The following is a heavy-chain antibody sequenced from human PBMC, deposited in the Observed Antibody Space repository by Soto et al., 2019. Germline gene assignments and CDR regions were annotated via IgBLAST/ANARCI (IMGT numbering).Heavy chain of an antibody. Sequence: GGSLRLSCAASGFTLSSYAMNWVRQAPGKGLEWVSAISGSGGTTYYADSVKGRFTISRDNSKNTLYLQMNSLRAEDTAVYYCAKDRDCSGGSCYYNYWGQGTLVTVSS. CDR2: ISGSGGTT. V-gene: IGHV3-23*01. CDR3: AKDRDCSGGSCYYNY. J-gene: IGHJ4*02. CDR1: GFTLSSYA. D-gene: IGHD2-15*01.